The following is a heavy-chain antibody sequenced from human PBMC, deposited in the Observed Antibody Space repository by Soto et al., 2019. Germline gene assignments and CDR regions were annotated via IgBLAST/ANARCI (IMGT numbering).Heavy chain of an antibody. CDR1: GFIFSDFG. V-gene: IGHV3-33*01. CDR2: FGGNKK. Sequence: GGSLRLSCAASGFIFSDFGMHWVRQAPGKGLDWVAGFGGNKKYYADSVKGRFTISRDNSKNTLYLQMNSLRAEDTAVYYCAREFRRDLGSFDSWGQGTLVTVSS. J-gene: IGHJ4*02. CDR3: AREFRRDLGSFDS.